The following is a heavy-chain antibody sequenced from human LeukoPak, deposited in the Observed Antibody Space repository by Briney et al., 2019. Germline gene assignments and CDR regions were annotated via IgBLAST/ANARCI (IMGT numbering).Heavy chain of an antibody. CDR3: ARDGGRNVGAFDY. CDR1: GGSISSYY. V-gene: IGHV4-59*12. J-gene: IGHJ4*02. CDR2: IYDSGST. D-gene: IGHD1-26*01. Sequence: SETLSLTCTVSGGSISSYYWSWIRQPPGKGLEWIGYIYDSGSTNYNPSLKSRVTISVDTSKNQFSLKLSSVTAADTAVYYCARDGGRNVGAFDYWGQGTLVTVSS.